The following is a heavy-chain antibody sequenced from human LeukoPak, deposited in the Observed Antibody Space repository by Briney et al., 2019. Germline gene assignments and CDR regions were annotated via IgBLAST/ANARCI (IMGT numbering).Heavy chain of an antibody. CDR2: ISGSGGST. CDR1: GFTFSSYA. D-gene: IGHD1-26*01. CDR3: ARDQYSGTYYASYFHGMDV. J-gene: IGHJ6*02. Sequence: EPGGSLRLSCAASGFTFSSYAMSWVRQAPGKGLEWVSAISGSGGSTYYADSVKGRFTISRDNSKNTLYLRMNSLRAEDTAIYYCARDQYSGTYYASYFHGMDVWGQGTTVTVSS. V-gene: IGHV3-23*01.